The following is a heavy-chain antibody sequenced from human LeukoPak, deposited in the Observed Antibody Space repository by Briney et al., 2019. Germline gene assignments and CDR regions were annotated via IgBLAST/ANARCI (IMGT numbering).Heavy chain of an antibody. CDR3: TTDRRWELPKNVDY. J-gene: IGHJ4*02. V-gene: IGHV3-15*01. D-gene: IGHD1-26*01. Sequence: GGSLRLSCTASGFTFDDYVMHWVRQAPGKGLEWVGRIKSKTDGGTTDYAAPVKGRFTISRDDSKNTLYLQMNSLKTEDTAVYYCTTDRRWELPKNVDYWGQGTLVTVSS. CDR2: IKSKTDGGTT. CDR1: GFTFDDYV.